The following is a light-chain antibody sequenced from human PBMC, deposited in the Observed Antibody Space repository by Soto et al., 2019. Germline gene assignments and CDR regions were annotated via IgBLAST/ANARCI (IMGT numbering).Light chain of an antibody. CDR1: SSNIGAGYE. V-gene: IGLV1-40*01. CDR3: QSYDSSLSASYV. Sequence: QSVLTQPPSVSVAPGQRVTISCTGGSSNIGAGYEVHWYQHLPGKAPKLLIYGNTNRPSGVPDRFSGSKSGTSASLAITGLQAEDEADSYCQSYDSSLSASYVFGGGTKVTVL. CDR2: GNT. J-gene: IGLJ1*01.